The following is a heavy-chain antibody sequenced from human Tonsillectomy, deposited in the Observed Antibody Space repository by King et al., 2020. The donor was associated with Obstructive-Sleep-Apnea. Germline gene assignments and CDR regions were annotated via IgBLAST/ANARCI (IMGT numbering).Heavy chain of an antibody. CDR1: GFTFSSYG. CDR3: AKNEPYSSRWYSSLNYYYYVMDV. CDR2: VRYDGSNK. D-gene: IGHD6-13*01. J-gene: IGHJ6*02. V-gene: IGHV3-30*02. Sequence: VQLVESGGGVVQPGRSLRLSCAASGFTFSSYGMHWVRQAPGKGLEWVAFVRYDGSNKYYADSVKGRFTISRDNSNNTLYLQMNSLRAEDTAVYYCAKNEPYSSRWYSSLNYYYYVMDVWGQGTTVTVSS.